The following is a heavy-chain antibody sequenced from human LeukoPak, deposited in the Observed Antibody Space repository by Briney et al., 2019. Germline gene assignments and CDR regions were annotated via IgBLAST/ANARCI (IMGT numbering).Heavy chain of an antibody. V-gene: IGHV3-23*01. CDR3: AKLMTTHRRYFDY. Sequence: PGGSLRLSCAASGFTFSSYAMSWDRQAPGKGLEWVSVISDSGGSAYYAGSVKGRFTMSRDNSKNTLYLQMNSLRAEDTAVYYCAKLMTTHRRYFDYWGQGTLVTVSS. CDR1: GFTFSSYA. D-gene: IGHD1-1*01. CDR2: ISDSGGSA. J-gene: IGHJ4*02.